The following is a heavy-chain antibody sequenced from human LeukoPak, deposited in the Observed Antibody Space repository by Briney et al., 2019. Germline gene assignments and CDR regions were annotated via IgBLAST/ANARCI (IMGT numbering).Heavy chain of an antibody. D-gene: IGHD6-19*01. J-gene: IGHJ4*02. Sequence: GGSLRLSCAASGFTFSSYAMSWVRQAPGKGLEWVSAISGSGGSTYYADSVKGRFTISRDNSKNTLYLQMTSLRAEDTAVYYCARVEPIAVAGFDYWGQGTLVTVSS. CDR2: ISGSGGST. V-gene: IGHV3-23*01. CDR3: ARVEPIAVAGFDY. CDR1: GFTFSSYA.